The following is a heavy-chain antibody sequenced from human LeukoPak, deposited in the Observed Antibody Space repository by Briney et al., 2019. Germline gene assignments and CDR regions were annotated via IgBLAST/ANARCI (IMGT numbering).Heavy chain of an antibody. Sequence: GGSLRLSCAASEFNFNSTWMRWVRQAPGKGLEWVGRIRSKGDGGTTDYAAPVNGRFTISRDDSKNTLYLQMNSLKTEDTAVYYCTTDITPKYYYDTSGYSQGVNYYYYYMDLWGKGTTVTVSS. CDR1: EFNFNSTW. CDR3: TTDITPKYYYDTSGYSQGVNYYYYYMDL. CDR2: IRSKGDGGTT. D-gene: IGHD3-22*01. J-gene: IGHJ6*03. V-gene: IGHV3-15*01.